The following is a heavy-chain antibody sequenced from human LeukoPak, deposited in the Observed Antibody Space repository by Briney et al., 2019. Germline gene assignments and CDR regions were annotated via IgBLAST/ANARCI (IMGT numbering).Heavy chain of an antibody. D-gene: IGHD5-18*01. CDR1: GGSISSYY. CDR2: IYYSGST. J-gene: IGHJ6*02. CDR3: ARAWIQLPWGYYYYGMDV. V-gene: IGHV4-59*12. Sequence: SETLSLTCTVSGGSISSYYWSWIRQPPGKGLEWIGYIYYSGSTNYNPSLKSRVTISVDTSRNQFSLKLSSVTAADTAVYYCARAWIQLPWGYYYYGMDVWGQGTTVTVSS.